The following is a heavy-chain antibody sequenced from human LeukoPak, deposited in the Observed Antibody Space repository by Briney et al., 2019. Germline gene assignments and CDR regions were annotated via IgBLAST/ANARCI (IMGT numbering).Heavy chain of an antibody. CDR2: ISSSSSYI. Sequence: GGSLRLSCAASGFTFSSYSMNWVRQAPGKGLEWVSSISSSSSYIYYADSVKGRFTISRDNAKNSLYLQMNSLRAEDTAVYYCARDPSGDSSGSGYWGQGTLVTVSS. J-gene: IGHJ4*02. CDR3: ARDPSGDSSGSGY. CDR1: GFTFSSYS. V-gene: IGHV3-21*01. D-gene: IGHD3-22*01.